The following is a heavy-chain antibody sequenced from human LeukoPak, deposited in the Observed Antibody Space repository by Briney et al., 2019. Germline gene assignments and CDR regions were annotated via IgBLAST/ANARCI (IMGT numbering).Heavy chain of an antibody. CDR3: ARVRGSYYWYFDL. J-gene: IGHJ2*01. CDR1: SGSVSNSHYY. V-gene: IGHV4-39*07. Sequence: SETLSLTCTVSSGSVSNSHYYWAWVRQPPGKGLEWLGSIFYSGNTHYNPSLKSPVTISIDTSKNQFSLKLSSVTAADTAVYYCARVRGSYYWYFDLWGRGTLVTVSS. D-gene: IGHD1-26*01. CDR2: IFYSGNT.